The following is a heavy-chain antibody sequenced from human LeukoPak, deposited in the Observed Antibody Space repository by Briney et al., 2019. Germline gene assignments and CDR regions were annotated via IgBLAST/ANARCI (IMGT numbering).Heavy chain of an antibody. Sequence: GESLKISCKGSGYSFTSYWIGWVRQMPGKGLEWMGIIYPGDSDTRYSPSFQGQVTISADKSISTAHLQWSSLKASDTAMYYCARHSNYYDSRASYYYYYGMDVWGQGTTVTVSS. CDR3: ARHSNYYDSRASYYYYYGMDV. V-gene: IGHV5-51*01. CDR1: GYSFTSYW. J-gene: IGHJ6*02. D-gene: IGHD3-22*01. CDR2: IYPGDSDT.